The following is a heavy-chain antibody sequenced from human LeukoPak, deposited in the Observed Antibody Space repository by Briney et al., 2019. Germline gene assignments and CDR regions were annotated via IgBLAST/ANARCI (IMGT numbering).Heavy chain of an antibody. CDR2: IYYSGST. CDR3: VKSGYSYGYLGLDYFDY. Sequence: PSETLPLTCTVSGGSISSGGYYWSWIRQHPGKGLEWIGYIYYSGSTYYNPSLKSRVTISVDTSKNQFSLKLSSVTAADTAVYYCVKSGYSYGYLGLDYFDYWGQGTLVTVSS. V-gene: IGHV4-31*03. J-gene: IGHJ4*02. D-gene: IGHD5-18*01. CDR1: GGSISSGGYY.